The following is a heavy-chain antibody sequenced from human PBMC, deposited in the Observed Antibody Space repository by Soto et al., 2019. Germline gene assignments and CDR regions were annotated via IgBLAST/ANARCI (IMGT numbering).Heavy chain of an antibody. V-gene: IGHV1-3*01. CDR2: INGANGDT. Sequence: GASVKVSCKASGYTFTTYSIHWVRQAPGQSLEWLGWINGANGDTEYSQKFQGRVTITRDTSATTAYMELSSLTSEDTAVYYCGRTEAIIKAFDYWGQGTLVTVSS. D-gene: IGHD3-10*01. J-gene: IGHJ4*02. CDR3: GRTEAIIKAFDY. CDR1: GYTFTTYS.